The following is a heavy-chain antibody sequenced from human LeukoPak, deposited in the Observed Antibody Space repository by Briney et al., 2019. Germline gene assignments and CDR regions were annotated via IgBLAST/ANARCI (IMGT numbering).Heavy chain of an antibody. Sequence: PGGSLRLSCAASGFTFSSYSMNWVRQAPGKGLEWVSSISSSSSYIYYADSVKGRFTISRDNAKNSLYLQMNSLRAEDTAVYYCARGEYSSGWHIGYYFDYWGQGTPVTVSS. V-gene: IGHV3-21*01. CDR2: ISSSSSYI. CDR3: ARGEYSSGWHIGYYFDY. CDR1: GFTFSSYS. J-gene: IGHJ4*02. D-gene: IGHD6-19*01.